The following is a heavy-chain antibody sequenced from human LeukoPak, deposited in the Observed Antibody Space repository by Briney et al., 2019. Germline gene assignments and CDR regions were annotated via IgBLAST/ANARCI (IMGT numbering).Heavy chain of an antibody. CDR3: VRTARLLDY. CDR1: GGSISSYY. V-gene: IGHV4-59*01. Sequence: SETLSLTCTVSGGSISSYYWSWIRQPPGKGLEWVGYVYYSGVTNYNPSLKSRVTISVDTSKNHVSLQLLSVTAADTAVYYCVRTARLLDYWGQGALVIVSS. D-gene: IGHD6-25*01. J-gene: IGHJ4*02. CDR2: VYYSGVT.